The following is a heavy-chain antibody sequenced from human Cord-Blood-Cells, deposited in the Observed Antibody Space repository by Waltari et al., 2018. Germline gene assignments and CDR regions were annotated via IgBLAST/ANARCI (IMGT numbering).Heavy chain of an antibody. V-gene: IGHV4-34*01. Sequence: QVQLQQWGAGLLKPSETLSLTCAVYGGSFSGYYWSWISQPPGKGLEGIGEINHSGSTNYNPSLKSRVTISVDTSKNQFSLKLSSVTAADTAVYYCARLRGYCSGGSCYSYYYYGMDVWGQGTTVTVSS. D-gene: IGHD2-15*01. CDR3: ARLRGYCSGGSCYSYYYYGMDV. CDR2: INHSGST. J-gene: IGHJ6*02. CDR1: GGSFSGYY.